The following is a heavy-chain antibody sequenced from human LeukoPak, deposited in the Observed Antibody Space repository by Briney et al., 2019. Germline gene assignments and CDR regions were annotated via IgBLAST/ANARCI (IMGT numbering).Heavy chain of an antibody. CDR1: GFTFSSYA. V-gene: IGHV3-23*01. CDR2: LSGSGGIR. D-gene: IGHD6-13*01. CDR3: AKRIAAAGIGYYFDY. J-gene: IGHJ4*02. Sequence: PGGSLRLSCAASGFTFSSYATSWVRQAPGKGLEWVSVLSGSGGIRYYADSVKGRFTISRDNSKNTLYLQMNSLRAEDTAVYYCAKRIAAAGIGYYFDYWGQGTLVTVSS.